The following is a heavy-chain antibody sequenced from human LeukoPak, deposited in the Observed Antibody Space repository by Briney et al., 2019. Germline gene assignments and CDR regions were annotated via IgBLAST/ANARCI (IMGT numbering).Heavy chain of an antibody. CDR2: IKQDGSEK. CDR1: GFTFSSYW. J-gene: IGHJ4*02. V-gene: IGHV3-7*01. CDR3: ARDHNYDFWSGRGGYYLDY. Sequence: PGGSLRLSCAASGFTFSSYWMSWVRQAPGKGLEWVANIKQDGSEKYYVDSVKGRFTISRDNAKNSLYLQMNSLRAEDTAVYYCARDHNYDFWSGRGGYYLDYWGQGTLVTVSS. D-gene: IGHD3-3*01.